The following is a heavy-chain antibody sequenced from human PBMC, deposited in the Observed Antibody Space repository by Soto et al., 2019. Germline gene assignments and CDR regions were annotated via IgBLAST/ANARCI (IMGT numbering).Heavy chain of an antibody. CDR1: GGSFSGYY. J-gene: IGHJ6*02. CDR3: ARGLAARLSYYYYGMGV. D-gene: IGHD6-6*01. V-gene: IGHV4-34*01. CDR2: INHSGST. Sequence: SETLSLTCAVYGGSFSGYYWSWIRQPPGKGLEWIGEINHSGSTNYNPSLKSRVTISVDTSKNQFSLKLSSVTAADTAVYYCARGLAARLSYYYYGMGVWGQGTTVTVSS.